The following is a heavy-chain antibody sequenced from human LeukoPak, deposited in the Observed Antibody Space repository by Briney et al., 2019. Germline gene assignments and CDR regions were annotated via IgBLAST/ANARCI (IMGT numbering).Heavy chain of an antibody. D-gene: IGHD4-17*01. Sequence: SETLSLTCTVSGGSISSYYWSWIRQPPGKGLEWIGYIYYSGSTNYNPSLKSRVTISVDTSKNQFSLKLSSVTAADTAVYYCAGARDYGDYWFDPWGQGTLVTVSS. CDR3: AGARDYGDYWFDP. CDR2: IYYSGST. CDR1: GGSISSYY. J-gene: IGHJ5*02. V-gene: IGHV4-59*01.